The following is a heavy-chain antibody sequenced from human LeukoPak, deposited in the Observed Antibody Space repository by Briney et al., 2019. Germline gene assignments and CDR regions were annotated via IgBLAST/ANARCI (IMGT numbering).Heavy chain of an antibody. J-gene: IGHJ3*02. CDR1: GDSISSYY. CDR3: ASDYAFDI. Sequence: SETLSLTCTVSGDSISSYYWSWIRQPPGKGLEWIGCIYYSGNTNYNPSLKSRVTISIDTSKNQFSLKLSSVTAADTAVYYCASDYAFDIWGQGTMVTVSS. V-gene: IGHV4-59*01. CDR2: IYYSGNT.